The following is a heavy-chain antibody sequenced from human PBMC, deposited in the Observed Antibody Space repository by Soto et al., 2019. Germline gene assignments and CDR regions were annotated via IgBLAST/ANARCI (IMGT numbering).Heavy chain of an antibody. V-gene: IGHV3-48*02. CDR3: ARGADYVWGSYRYSDYYYYGMDV. Sequence: RRLSCAASGFTFSSYSMNWVRQAPGKGLEWVSYISSSSSTIYYADSVKGRFTISRDNAKNSLYLQMNSLRDEDTAVYYCARGADYVWGSYRYSDYYYYGMDVWGQGTTVTVSS. J-gene: IGHJ6*02. CDR2: ISSSSSTI. CDR1: GFTFSSYS. D-gene: IGHD3-16*02.